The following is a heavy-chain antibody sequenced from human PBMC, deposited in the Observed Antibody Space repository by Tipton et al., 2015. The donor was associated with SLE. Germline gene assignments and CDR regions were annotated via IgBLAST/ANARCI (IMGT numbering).Heavy chain of an antibody. CDR2: IHYSGAT. CDR1: GASITNYY. Sequence: TLSLTCTVSGASITNYYWSWNRQPPGKGLEWIAFIHYSGATNYNPSLKSRVTISVDTSKNQFSLKVTSVTAADTAVYYCARGGASSKYYDLWGRGPLLTVSS. V-gene: IGHV4-59*01. D-gene: IGHD6-6*01. CDR3: ARGGASSKYYDL. J-gene: IGHJ2*01.